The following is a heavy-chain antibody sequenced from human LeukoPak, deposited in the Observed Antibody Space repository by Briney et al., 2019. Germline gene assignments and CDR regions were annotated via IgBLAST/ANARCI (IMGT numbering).Heavy chain of an antibody. Sequence: GESLKISCKGSGYSFTSYWIGWVRQMPGKGLEWMGIIYPGDSDTRYSPSFQGQVTISAGKSISTAYLQWSSLKASDTAMYYCARESSGWYGGNWFDPWGQGTLVTVSS. CDR2: IYPGDSDT. V-gene: IGHV5-51*01. J-gene: IGHJ5*02. CDR3: ARESSGWYGGNWFDP. D-gene: IGHD6-19*01. CDR1: GYSFTSYW.